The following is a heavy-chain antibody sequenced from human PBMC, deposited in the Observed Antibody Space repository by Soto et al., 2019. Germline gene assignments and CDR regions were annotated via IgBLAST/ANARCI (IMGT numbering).Heavy chain of an antibody. CDR2: ISTSSSSI. Sequence: LRLSCAASGFSFSDYYMSWIRQAPGKGLEWISYISTSSSSIYYADSVKGRFTISRDNAKNSLYLQMNSLRVDDTAVYCCARDDFWSGYYRYFDYWGQGALVTVSS. J-gene: IGHJ4*02. V-gene: IGHV3-11*01. CDR3: ARDDFWSGYYRYFDY. CDR1: GFSFSDYY. D-gene: IGHD3-3*01.